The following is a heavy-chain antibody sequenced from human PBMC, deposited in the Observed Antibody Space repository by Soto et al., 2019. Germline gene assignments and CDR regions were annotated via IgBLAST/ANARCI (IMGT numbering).Heavy chain of an antibody. D-gene: IGHD6-13*01. CDR1: GYSFTSYW. J-gene: IGHJ5*02. Sequence: PGESLTISCKGSGYSFTSYWIGWVRQMAGKGLAWMGIISPGDSDTRYSPSFQGQVTISAGKSISTAYLQWSSLKASDTAMYYCGRVAAAGTRRFYPWGQGTRGT. CDR2: ISPGDSDT. V-gene: IGHV5-51*01. CDR3: GRVAAAGTRRFYP.